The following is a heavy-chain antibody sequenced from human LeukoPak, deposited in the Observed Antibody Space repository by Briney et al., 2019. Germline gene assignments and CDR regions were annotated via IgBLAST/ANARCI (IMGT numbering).Heavy chain of an antibody. CDR3: ARAQFGYYDGAFDI. CDR2: IYNSGST. J-gene: IGHJ3*02. V-gene: IGHV4-59*01. CDR1: GGSISSYY. Sequence: SETLSLTCTVSGGSISSYYWSWIRQPPGKRLEWIGYIYNSGSTSYNPSLKSRVTISVETSKRQFSLKLRSVTAADTALYYCARAQFGYYDGAFDIWGQGTMVTVSS. D-gene: IGHD3-22*01.